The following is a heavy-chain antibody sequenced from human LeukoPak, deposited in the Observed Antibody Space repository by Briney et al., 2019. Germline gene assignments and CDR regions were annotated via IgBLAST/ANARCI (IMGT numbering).Heavy chain of an antibody. Sequence: SGPTLVNPTQTLTLTCTFSGFSLSTSGVGVGWIRQPPGKALEWLALIYWDDDKRYSPSLKSRLTITKDTSKNQVVLTMTNMDPVDTATYYCARITSPNYYFDYWGQGTLVTVSS. CDR3: ARITSPNYYFDY. J-gene: IGHJ4*02. CDR1: GFSLSTSGVG. V-gene: IGHV2-5*02. CDR2: IYWDDDK. D-gene: IGHD3-16*01.